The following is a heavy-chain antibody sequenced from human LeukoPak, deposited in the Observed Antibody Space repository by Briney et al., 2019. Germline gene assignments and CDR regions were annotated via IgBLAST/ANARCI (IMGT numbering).Heavy chain of an antibody. CDR3: ARVRSGYYYYYYYMDV. CDR2: IYNSGST. CDR1: GDSISSYY. Sequence: SETLSLTCTVSGDSISSYYWSWIRQPPGKGLEWIGYIYNSGSTNYNPSLKSRVTISVDTSKNQFSLKLSSVTAADTAVYYCARVRSGYYYYYYYMDVWGKGTTVTVSS. V-gene: IGHV4-59*12. D-gene: IGHD3-22*01. J-gene: IGHJ6*03.